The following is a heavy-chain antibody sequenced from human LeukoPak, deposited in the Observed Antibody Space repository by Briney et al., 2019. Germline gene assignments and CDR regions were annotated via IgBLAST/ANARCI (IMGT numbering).Heavy chain of an antibody. CDR1: GFTFSSYA. J-gene: IGHJ4*02. Sequence: GGSLRLSCAASGFTFSSYAMSWVRQAPGKGLEWVSAISGSGGSTYYADSVKGRFTISRDNAKNSLYLQMNSLRAEDTAVYYCARTYYDILTGYNPYFDYWGQGTLVTVSS. CDR2: ISGSGGST. CDR3: ARTYYDILTGYNPYFDY. D-gene: IGHD3-9*01. V-gene: IGHV3-23*01.